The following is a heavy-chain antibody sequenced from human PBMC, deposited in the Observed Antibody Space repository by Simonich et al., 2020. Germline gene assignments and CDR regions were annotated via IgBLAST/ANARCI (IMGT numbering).Heavy chain of an antibody. D-gene: IGHD3-22*01. CDR3: AKDLGERITMIVVVIDAFDI. Sequence: GGGLVQPGGSLRLSCAASGFTFSSYAMSWVRQAPGKGGEWVSAISGSGGSTYYADSVKGRFTISRDNSKNTLYLQMNSLRAEDTAVYYCAKDLGERITMIVVVIDAFDIWGQGTMVTVSS. V-gene: IGHV3-23*01. J-gene: IGHJ3*02. CDR2: ISGSGGST. CDR1: GFTFSSYA.